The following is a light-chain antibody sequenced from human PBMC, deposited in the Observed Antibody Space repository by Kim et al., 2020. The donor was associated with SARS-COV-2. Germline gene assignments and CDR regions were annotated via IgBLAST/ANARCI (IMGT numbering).Light chain of an antibody. CDR2: DAS. Sequence: ASGGDRVSITGRARQTVKKWLAWYQQKPGIAPKLLIYDASTLQRGVPARFSGSGFGTEFTLTISSLQPDDFATYYCQQLNTYSKTFGPGTKVDIK. V-gene: IGKV1-5*01. CDR3: QQLNTYSKT. J-gene: IGKJ1*01. CDR1: QTVKKW.